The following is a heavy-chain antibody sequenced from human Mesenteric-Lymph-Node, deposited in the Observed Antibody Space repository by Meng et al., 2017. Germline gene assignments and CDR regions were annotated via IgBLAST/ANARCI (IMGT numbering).Heavy chain of an antibody. CDR2: IYWNDDK. D-gene: IGHD3-16*01. CDR1: GVSLSTSGVG. Sequence: SGPTLVKPTQTLTLTCTFSGVSLSTSGVGVGWNRQPTGKALEWLALIYWNDDKRYSPSLKSRLTITKDTSKNQVILTMTNMDPVDTATYYCAHTLEPHQYDYEYYFDYWGQGTLVTVSS. CDR3: AHTLEPHQYDYEYYFDY. J-gene: IGHJ4*02. V-gene: IGHV2-5*01.